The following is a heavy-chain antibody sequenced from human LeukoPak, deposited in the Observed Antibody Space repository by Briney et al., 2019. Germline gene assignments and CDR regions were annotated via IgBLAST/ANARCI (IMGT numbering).Heavy chain of an antibody. V-gene: IGHV6-1*01. Sequence: SQTLSLTCAISGDSVSSNSAAWNWIRQSPSRGLEWLGRTYYRSKWYNDYAVSVKSRITINPDTSKNQFSLQLNSVTPEDTAVYYCARGTGNYGFWSGYLYYYYYYYMDVWGKGTTVTVSS. CDR3: ARGTGNYGFWSGYLYYYYYYYMDV. D-gene: IGHD3-3*01. CDR1: GDSVSSNSAA. CDR2: TYYRSKWYN. J-gene: IGHJ6*03.